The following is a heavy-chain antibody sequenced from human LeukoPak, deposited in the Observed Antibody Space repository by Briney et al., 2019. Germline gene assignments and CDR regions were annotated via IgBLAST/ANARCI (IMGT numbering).Heavy chain of an antibody. Sequence: GGFLRLSCAASGFTVSSNYMSWVRQAPGKGLEWVSVIYSGGSTYYADSVKGRFTISRDNSQNTLYLQMNSLRAEDTAVYYCAQRVNSYYFDYWGQGTLVTVSS. CDR1: GFTVSSNY. CDR3: AQRVNSYYFDY. J-gene: IGHJ4*02. CDR2: IYSGGST. D-gene: IGHD4-23*01. V-gene: IGHV3-53*01.